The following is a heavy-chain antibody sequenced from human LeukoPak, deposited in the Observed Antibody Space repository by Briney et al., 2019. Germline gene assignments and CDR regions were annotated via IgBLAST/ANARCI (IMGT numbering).Heavy chain of an antibody. V-gene: IGHV3-15*01. CDR3: TTIYDILTGYSHRDY. CDR2: IKSKTDGGTT. D-gene: IGHD3-9*01. Sequence: GGSLRLSCAASGFTFSNAWMSWVRQAPGKGLEWVGRIKSKTDGGTTDYAAPVKGRFTISRDDSKNTLYLQMNSLKTEDTAVYYCTTIYDILTGYSHRDYWGRGTLVTVSS. J-gene: IGHJ4*02. CDR1: GFTFSNAW.